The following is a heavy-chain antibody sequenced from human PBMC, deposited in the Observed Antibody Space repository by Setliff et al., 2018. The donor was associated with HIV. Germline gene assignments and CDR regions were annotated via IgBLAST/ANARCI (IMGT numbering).Heavy chain of an antibody. J-gene: IGHJ4*02. CDR2: IYSDGRT. D-gene: IGHD4-17*01. CDR3: ARAPAVTTSLFFDY. CDR1: GFTVSRNY. V-gene: IGHV3-66*01. Sequence: GGSLRLSCAASGFTVSRNYMSWVRQAPGKGLEWVSIIYSDGRTYYADSVKGRFTISRDNSKNTVYLQMNSLRAEDTAVYYCARAPAVTTSLFFDYWGQGTLVTVSS.